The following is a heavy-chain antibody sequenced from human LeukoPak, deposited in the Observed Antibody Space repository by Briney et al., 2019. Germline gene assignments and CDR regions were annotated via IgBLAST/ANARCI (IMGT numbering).Heavy chain of an antibody. J-gene: IGHJ4*02. CDR3: ARHVGAHTAMGLGPGDY. CDR1: GYSFTSYW. V-gene: IGHV5-51*01. CDR2: IYPGDSDT. D-gene: IGHD5-18*01. Sequence: GESLKSSCKGSGYSFTSYWIGWVRQMPGKGLEWMGIIYPGDSDTRYSPSFQGQVTIAADESISTAYLQWSSLKASDTAMYYCARHVGAHTAMGLGPGDYWGQGTLVTVSS.